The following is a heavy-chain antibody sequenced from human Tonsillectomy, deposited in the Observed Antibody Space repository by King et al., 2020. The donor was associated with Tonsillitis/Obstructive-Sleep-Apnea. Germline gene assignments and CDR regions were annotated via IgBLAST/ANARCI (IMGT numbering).Heavy chain of an antibody. CDR2: ISSNGGRT. Sequence: VQLVESGGGLVQPGGSLRLSCSASGFTFSNYAMHWVRQAPGKGLDYFSTISSNGGRTYYTDSVKGRFTISRDNSKNTLYIQMSSLSAEDTAIYYCVKGSGSYSDSRSDYWGQGTLVTVSS. D-gene: IGHD3-22*01. CDR3: VKGSGSYSDSRSDY. V-gene: IGHV3-64D*06. CDR1: GFTFSNYA. J-gene: IGHJ4*02.